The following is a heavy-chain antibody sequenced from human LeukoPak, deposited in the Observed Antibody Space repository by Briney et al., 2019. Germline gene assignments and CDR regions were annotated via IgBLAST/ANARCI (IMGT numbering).Heavy chain of an antibody. Sequence: SVKVSCKASGGTFSSYAISWVRQAPGQGLEWMGGIIPIFGTANYAQKFQGRVTITADESTSAAYMELSSLRSEDTAVYYCARVPVTGDHWFDPWGQGTLVTVSS. CDR3: ARVPVTGDHWFDP. D-gene: IGHD7-27*01. CDR2: IIPIFGTA. CDR1: GGTFSSYA. V-gene: IGHV1-69*13. J-gene: IGHJ5*02.